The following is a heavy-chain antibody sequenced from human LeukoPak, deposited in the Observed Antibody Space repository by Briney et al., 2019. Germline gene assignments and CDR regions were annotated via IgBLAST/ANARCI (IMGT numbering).Heavy chain of an antibody. V-gene: IGHV3-21*01. Sequence: GGSLRLSCAASGFTFSSCSMNWVRQAPGKGLEWVSSISSSSSYIYYADSVKGRFTISRDNAKNSLYLQMNSLRAEDTAVYYCASPRGGYSPSKGSSWGQGTLVTVSS. CDR2: ISSSSSYI. CDR1: GFTFSSCS. CDR3: ASPRGGYSPSKGSS. D-gene: IGHD5-18*01. J-gene: IGHJ5*02.